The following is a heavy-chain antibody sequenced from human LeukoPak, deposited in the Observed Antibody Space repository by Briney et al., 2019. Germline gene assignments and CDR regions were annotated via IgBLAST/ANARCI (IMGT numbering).Heavy chain of an antibody. Sequence: GGSLRLPCAASGFTFSDYYMSWIRQAPGKGLEWVSYISSSSSYTNYADSVKGRFTISRDNAKNSLYLQMNSLRAEDTAVYYCARSLSYSSSWYRRGAYAFDIWGQGTMVTVSS. J-gene: IGHJ3*02. D-gene: IGHD6-13*01. CDR3: ARSLSYSSSWYRRGAYAFDI. V-gene: IGHV3-11*06. CDR2: ISSSSSYT. CDR1: GFTFSDYY.